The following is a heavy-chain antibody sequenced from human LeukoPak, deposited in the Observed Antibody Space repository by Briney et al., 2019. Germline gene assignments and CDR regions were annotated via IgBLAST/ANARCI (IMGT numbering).Heavy chain of an antibody. CDR3: ARKAYCGGDCLDY. CDR2: ISGSGGST. V-gene: IGHV3-23*01. D-gene: IGHD2-21*01. CDR1: GFTFSSYA. J-gene: IGHJ4*02. Sequence: GGSLRLSCAASGFTFSSYAMSWVRQAPGKGLEWVSAISGSGGSTYYADSVKGRFTISRDNSKNTLYLHMNSLRAEDTAVYYCARKAYCGGDCLDYWGQGTLVTVSS.